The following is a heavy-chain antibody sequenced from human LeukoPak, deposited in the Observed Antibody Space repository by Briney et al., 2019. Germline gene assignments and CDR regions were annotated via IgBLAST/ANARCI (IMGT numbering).Heavy chain of an antibody. CDR3: AREVPYYDYVWGSYRDAFDI. V-gene: IGHV4-59*08. CDR2: IYYSGST. D-gene: IGHD3-16*02. J-gene: IGHJ3*02. CDR1: GGSISSYY. Sequence: PSETLSLTCTVSGGSISSYYWSWIRQPPGKGLEWIGYIYYSGSTNYNPSLKSRVTISVDTSKNQFSLKLSSVTAADTAVYYCAREVPYYDYVWGSYRDAFDIWGQGTMVTVSS.